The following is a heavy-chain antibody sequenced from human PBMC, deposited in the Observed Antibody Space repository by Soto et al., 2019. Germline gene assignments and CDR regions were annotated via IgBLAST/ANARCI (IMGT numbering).Heavy chain of an antibody. Sequence: ASVKVSCKVSGYTLTELFMHWVRQAPGKGLEWMGGFDPEDGETIYAQKFQGRVTMTEDTSTDTAYMELSSLRSEDTAVYYCSTERDSSGYYPNWFDPWGRGTLVTSPQ. CDR2: FDPEDGET. D-gene: IGHD3-22*01. CDR3: STERDSSGYYPNWFDP. CDR1: GYTLTELF. J-gene: IGHJ5*02. V-gene: IGHV1-24*01.